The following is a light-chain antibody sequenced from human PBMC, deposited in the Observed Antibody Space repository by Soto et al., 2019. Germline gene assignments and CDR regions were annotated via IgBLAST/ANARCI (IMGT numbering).Light chain of an antibody. CDR1: GSNIGAGYD. Sequence: QSVLTQPPSVSGAPGQRVTISCTGSGSNIGAGYDVHWYQQLPGTAPKLLIYGNTNRPSGVPDRFSGSKPGTSASLVITGLQAEDEADFYCQSYDSSLSGFVFGTGTKVTVL. CDR2: GNT. J-gene: IGLJ1*01. V-gene: IGLV1-40*01. CDR3: QSYDSSLSGFV.